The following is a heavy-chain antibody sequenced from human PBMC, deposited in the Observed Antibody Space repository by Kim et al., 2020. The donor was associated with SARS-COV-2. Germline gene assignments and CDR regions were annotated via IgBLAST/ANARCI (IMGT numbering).Heavy chain of an antibody. Sequence: ASVKVSCKASGYTFTSYGISWVRQAPGQGLEWMGWISAYNGNTNYAQKLQGRVTMTTDTSTSTAYMELRSLRSDDTAVYYCARDGAPTVTPFWLSVPRIDYWGQGTLVTVSS. CDR1: GYTFTSYG. CDR3: ARDGAPTVTPFWLSVPRIDY. D-gene: IGHD4-17*01. CDR2: ISAYNGNT. J-gene: IGHJ4*02. V-gene: IGHV1-18*01.